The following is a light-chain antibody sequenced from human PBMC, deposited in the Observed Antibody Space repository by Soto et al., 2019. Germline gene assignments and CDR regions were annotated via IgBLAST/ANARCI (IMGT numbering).Light chain of an antibody. J-gene: IGKJ1*01. CDR1: HPISNY. V-gene: IGKV1-39*01. CDR3: LQTYTSLTWT. CDR2: AAS. Sequence: DIQLTQSPSSLSASVGDRVTITCRASHPISNYLNWYQYRPGKAPQLLIYAASSLHSGVPSRFSGSGSGTDFTLTISSLQPEDFATYYCLQTYTSLTWTFGQGTKVDIK.